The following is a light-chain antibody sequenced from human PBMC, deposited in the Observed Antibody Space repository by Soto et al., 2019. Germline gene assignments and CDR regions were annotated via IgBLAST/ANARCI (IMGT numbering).Light chain of an antibody. CDR2: KAS. CDR1: QSISSW. CDR3: QQYKSLRT. V-gene: IGKV1-5*03. Sequence: DIQMTQSPSTLSASVGDRVTITCRASQSISSWLAWYQQKPGKAPKLLIYKASSLESGVPSRFSGSGSGTEFTLTISSLQPDDFATYYCQQYKSLRTFGQGTKVEIK. J-gene: IGKJ1*01.